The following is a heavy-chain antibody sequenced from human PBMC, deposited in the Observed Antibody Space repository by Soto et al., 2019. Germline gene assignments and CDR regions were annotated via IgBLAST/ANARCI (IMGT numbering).Heavy chain of an antibody. D-gene: IGHD5-18*01. J-gene: IGHJ5*02. CDR1: GFTFSSYG. CDR2: IWYDGSNK. CDR3: ARDGGYSYGLTRFDP. V-gene: IGHV3-33*01. Sequence: QVQLVESGGGVVQPGRSLRLSCAASGFTFSSYGMHWVRQAPGKGLEWVAVIWYDGSNKYYADSVKGRFTISRDNSKNTLYLQMNSLRAEDTAVYYCARDGGYSYGLTRFDPWGQGTLVTVSS.